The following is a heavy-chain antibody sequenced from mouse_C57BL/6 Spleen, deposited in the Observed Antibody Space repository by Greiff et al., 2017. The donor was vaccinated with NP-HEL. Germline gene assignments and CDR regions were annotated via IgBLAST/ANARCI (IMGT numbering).Heavy chain of an antibody. Sequence: QVQLQQPGAELVRPGSSVKLSCKASGYTFTSYWMHWVKQRPIQGLEWIGNIDPSDSETHYNQKFKDKATLTVDKSSSTAYMQLSSLTSEDSAVYYCARMRGIYYGSSSYYFDYWGQGTTLTVSS. J-gene: IGHJ2*01. CDR2: IDPSDSET. D-gene: IGHD1-1*01. CDR1: GYTFTSYW. CDR3: ARMRGIYYGSSSYYFDY. V-gene: IGHV1-52*01.